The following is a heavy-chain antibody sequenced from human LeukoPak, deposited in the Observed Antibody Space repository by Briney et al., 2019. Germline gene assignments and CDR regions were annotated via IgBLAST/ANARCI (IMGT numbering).Heavy chain of an antibody. CDR2: ISYDGSNK. D-gene: IGHD2-2*02. J-gene: IGHJ4*02. V-gene: IGHV3-30*09. CDR3: ATSSYTGFDY. Sequence: GRSLRLSCAASGFTFSSYAMHWVRQAPGKGLEWVAVISYDGSNKYYADSVKGRFAISRDNSKNTLYLQMNSLRAEDTAVYYRATSSYTGFDYWGQGTLVTVSS. CDR1: GFTFSSYA.